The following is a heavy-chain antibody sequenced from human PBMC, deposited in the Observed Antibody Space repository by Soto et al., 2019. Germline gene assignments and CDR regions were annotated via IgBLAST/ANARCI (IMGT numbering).Heavy chain of an antibody. CDR2: ISYDGSNK. Sequence: QVQLVESGGGVVQPGRSLRLSCAASGFTFSSYAMHWVRQAPGKGLEWVAVISYDGSNKYYADSVKGRFTISRDNSKNTLYLQMNSLRAEDTAVYYCARDVGGDQDGFWGQGTLVTVSS. J-gene: IGHJ4*02. CDR3: ARDVGGDQDGF. V-gene: IGHV3-30-3*01. D-gene: IGHD4-17*01. CDR1: GFTFSSYA.